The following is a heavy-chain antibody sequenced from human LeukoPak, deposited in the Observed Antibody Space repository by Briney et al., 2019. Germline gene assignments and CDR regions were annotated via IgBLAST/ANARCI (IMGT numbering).Heavy chain of an antibody. J-gene: IGHJ4*02. Sequence: PSETLSLTCTVSGGSTSSSSYYWGWIRQPPGKGLEWIGNIYYTGRTYYNPSLKSRVTISVDTSKNQFSLKLSSVSAADTAVYYCARLYYYDGSGPPLWGQGTLVTVSS. CDR2: IYYTGRT. D-gene: IGHD3-22*01. CDR3: ARLYYYDGSGPPL. CDR1: GGSTSSSSYY. V-gene: IGHV4-39*01.